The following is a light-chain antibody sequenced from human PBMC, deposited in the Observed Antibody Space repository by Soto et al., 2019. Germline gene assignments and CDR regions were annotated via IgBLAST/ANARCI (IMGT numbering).Light chain of an antibody. J-gene: IGLJ2*01. Sequence: QSALTQTASVSGSPGQSITISCTGTSSDVGDYSYVSWYQQHPGKAPKLMIYDVTNRPSEVSYRFSGSKSGNMASLTISGLQAEDEADYYCSSYSTSSTLEVFGGGTKPTVL. CDR3: SSYSTSSTLEV. CDR2: DVT. CDR1: SSDVGDYSY. V-gene: IGLV2-14*01.